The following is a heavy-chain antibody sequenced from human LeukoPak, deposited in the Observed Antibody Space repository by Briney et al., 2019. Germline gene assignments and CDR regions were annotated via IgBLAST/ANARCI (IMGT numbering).Heavy chain of an antibody. Sequence: ASVKVSCKASGYTFTGYAIHWVRQAPGQGLEWMGWIDPEKRDTGYAHKFQGRVTMTSDTSISTAYMELSSLRSDDTAVYYCAKKVRGPSHPLDFWGQGTLVTVSS. D-gene: IGHD5-12*01. CDR2: IDPEKRDT. J-gene: IGHJ4*02. V-gene: IGHV1-2*02. CDR3: AKKVRGPSHPLDF. CDR1: GYTFTGYA.